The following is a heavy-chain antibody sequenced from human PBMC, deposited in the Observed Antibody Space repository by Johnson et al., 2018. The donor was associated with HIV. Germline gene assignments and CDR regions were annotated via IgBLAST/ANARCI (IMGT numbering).Heavy chain of an antibody. CDR2: IYSGGST. V-gene: IGHV3-66*01. Sequence: MLLVESGGGLVQPGGSLRLSCAASGFTVSSNYMSWVRQAPGKGLEWVSVIYSGGSTYYADSVKGRFTISRDNSKNTLFLQMDSLRTEDTGVYYCAKAYCPGCDGFDIWGQGTLVTVSS. J-gene: IGHJ3*02. CDR3: AKAYCPGCDGFDI. D-gene: IGHD2-21*01. CDR1: GFTVSSNY.